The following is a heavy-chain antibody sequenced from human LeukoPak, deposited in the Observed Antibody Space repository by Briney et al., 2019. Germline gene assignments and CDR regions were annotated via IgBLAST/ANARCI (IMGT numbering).Heavy chain of an antibody. J-gene: IGHJ4*02. CDR3: ARNLIPEQLVLNF. Sequence: PSQTLSLTCTVSGGSISSGNYYWSWIRQPAGKGLEWIGRIYTRGSTKYTPSLKSRVTMSVDTSKNQFSLNLKSVTPEDTAVYYCARNLIPEQLVLNFWGQGTLVTVSS. V-gene: IGHV4-61*02. D-gene: IGHD6-13*01. CDR2: IYTRGST. CDR1: GGSISSGNYY.